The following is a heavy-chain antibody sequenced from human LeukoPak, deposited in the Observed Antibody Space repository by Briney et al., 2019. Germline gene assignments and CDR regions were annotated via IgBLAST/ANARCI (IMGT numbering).Heavy chain of an antibody. Sequence: SETLSLTCTVSGGSISSGSYYWSWIRQPAGKGLEWIGRIYTSGSTNYNPSLKSRVTISVDTSKNQFSLKLSSVTAADTAVYYCARTRQWLVHFDYWGQGTLVTVSS. V-gene: IGHV4-61*02. CDR2: IYTSGST. D-gene: IGHD6-19*01. CDR1: GGSISSGSYY. CDR3: ARTRQWLVHFDY. J-gene: IGHJ4*02.